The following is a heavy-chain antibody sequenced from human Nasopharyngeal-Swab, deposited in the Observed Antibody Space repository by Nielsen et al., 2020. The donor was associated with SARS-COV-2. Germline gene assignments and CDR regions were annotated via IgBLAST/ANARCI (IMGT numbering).Heavy chain of an antibody. D-gene: IGHD1-26*01. CDR3: TRDLSGPVDL. J-gene: IGHJ4*01. V-gene: IGHV3-74*03. CDR2: VNEDGTTI. Sequence: GGSLRLSCGSSGFRLSDYLMHWVRQVPGNGLEWVARVNEDGTTITYADSVKGRFTISRDYAKNTLFLRMRSLRDDDTAVYYCTRDLSGPVDLWGLGILVTVSS. CDR1: GFRLSDYL.